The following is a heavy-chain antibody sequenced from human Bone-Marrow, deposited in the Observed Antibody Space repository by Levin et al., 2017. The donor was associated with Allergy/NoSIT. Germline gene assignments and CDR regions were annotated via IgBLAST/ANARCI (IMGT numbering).Heavy chain of an antibody. CDR2: IYPSGDGS. D-gene: IGHD6-13*01. CDR3: AREVAAAGKTFDY. J-gene: IGHJ4*02. V-gene: IGHV1-46*01. CDR1: GYTLTSHY. Sequence: TGGSLRLSCKTSGYTLTSHYMHWVRQAPGQGTEWMGTIYPSGDGSMYAQKFQGRVTMTRDTSTSTFYMDLSGLTSEDTAIYYCAREVAAAGKTFDYWGQGTLVTVSS.